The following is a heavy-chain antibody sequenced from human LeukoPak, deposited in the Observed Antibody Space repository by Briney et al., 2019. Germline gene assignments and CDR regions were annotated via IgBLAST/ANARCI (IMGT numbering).Heavy chain of an antibody. J-gene: IGHJ4*02. CDR1: GFVFNTYA. CDR3: ARDNNADY. V-gene: IGHV3-30-3*01. D-gene: IGHD1-14*01. CDR2: ISYDGSNE. Sequence: HPGGSLRLSFAASGFVFNTYAMHWVRQAPGKGLEWVAVISYDGSNENYAESVKGRFTISRDNSENTLYLQMNSLRVEDTAVYYCARDNNADYWGQGTLVTVSS.